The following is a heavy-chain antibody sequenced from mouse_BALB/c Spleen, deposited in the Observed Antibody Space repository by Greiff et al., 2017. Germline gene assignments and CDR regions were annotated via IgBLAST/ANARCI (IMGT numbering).Heavy chain of an antibody. V-gene: IGHV1-87*01. CDR3: ARSDGNYVAY. Sequence: QVQLQQSGAELARPGASVKLSCKASGYTFTSYWMQWVKQRPGQGLEWIGAIYPGDGDTRYTQKFKGKATLTADKSSSTAYMQLSSWASEDSAVYYCARSDGNYVAYWGQGTLVTVSA. CDR2: IYPGDGDT. D-gene: IGHD2-1*01. J-gene: IGHJ3*01. CDR1: GYTFTSYW.